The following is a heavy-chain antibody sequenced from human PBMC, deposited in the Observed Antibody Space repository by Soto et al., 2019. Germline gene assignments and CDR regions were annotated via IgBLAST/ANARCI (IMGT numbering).Heavy chain of an antibody. J-gene: IGHJ4*02. V-gene: IGHV3-30*18. CDR3: AQEWFYDTSGWSIDY. CDR1: GFTFSSYG. D-gene: IGHD3-22*01. CDR2: ISDDGSNK. Sequence: PGGSLRLSCAASGFTFSSYGMHWVRQAPGKGLEWVAVISDDGSNKYYADSLKGRFTISRDNSKNTLYLQMNSLRAEDTAVYYCAQEWFYDTSGWSIDYWGQGTLVTVSS.